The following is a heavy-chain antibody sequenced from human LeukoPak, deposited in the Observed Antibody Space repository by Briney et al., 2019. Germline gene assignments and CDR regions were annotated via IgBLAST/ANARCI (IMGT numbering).Heavy chain of an antibody. Sequence: SETLSLTCTVCGGSISSSSYYWGWIRQPPGKGLEWIGSIYYSGSTYYNPSLKSRVTISVDTSKNQFSLKLSSVTAADTAVYYCARQDSGYDTYYFDYWGQGTLVTVSS. CDR1: GGSISSSSYY. CDR3: ARQDSGYDTYYFDY. J-gene: IGHJ4*02. V-gene: IGHV4-39*01. CDR2: IYYSGST. D-gene: IGHD5-12*01.